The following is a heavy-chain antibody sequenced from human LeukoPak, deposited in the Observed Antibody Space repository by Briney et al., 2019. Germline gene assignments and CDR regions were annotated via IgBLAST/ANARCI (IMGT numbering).Heavy chain of an antibody. Sequence: HPGGSLRLSCAASGFTFSSYAMHWVRQAPGKGLVWVSRIDRDGSRINYADSVKGRFTISRDNGKNTLFLQMNSLRAEDAAVYYCVRGNDYGGPHYWGQGTLVTVSS. V-gene: IGHV3-74*01. CDR1: GFTFSSYA. J-gene: IGHJ4*02. CDR2: IDRDGSRI. D-gene: IGHD4-23*01. CDR3: VRGNDYGGPHY.